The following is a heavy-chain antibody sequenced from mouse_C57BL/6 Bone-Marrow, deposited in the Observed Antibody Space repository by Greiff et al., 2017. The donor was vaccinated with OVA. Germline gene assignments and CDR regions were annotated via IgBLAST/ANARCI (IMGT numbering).Heavy chain of an antibody. V-gene: IGHV1-72*01. CDR3: AATVVATPFAY. CDR1: GYTFTSYW. D-gene: IGHD1-1*01. J-gene: IGHJ3*01. Sequence: QVQLQQPGAELVKPGASVKLSCKASGYTFTSYWMHWVKQRPGRGLEWIGRIDPNSGGTKYNEKFKSKATLTVDKPSSPAYMQLSSLTSEDSAVYYCAATVVATPFAYWGQGTLVTVSA. CDR2: IDPNSGGT.